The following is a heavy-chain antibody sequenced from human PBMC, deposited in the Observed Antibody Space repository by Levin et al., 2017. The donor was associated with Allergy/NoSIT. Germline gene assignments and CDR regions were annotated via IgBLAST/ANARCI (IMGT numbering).Heavy chain of an antibody. J-gene: IGHJ5*02. V-gene: IGHV1-2*02. CDR2: INPNSGGT. D-gene: IGHD3-22*01. Sequence: ASVKVSCKASGYTFTGYYMHWVRQAPGQGLEWMGWINPNSGGTNYAQKFQGRVTMTRDTSISTAYMELSRLRSDDTAVYYCAREPPTLYYYDSSGYSNWFDPWGQGTLVTVSS. CDR1: GYTFTGYY. CDR3: AREPPTLYYYDSSGYSNWFDP.